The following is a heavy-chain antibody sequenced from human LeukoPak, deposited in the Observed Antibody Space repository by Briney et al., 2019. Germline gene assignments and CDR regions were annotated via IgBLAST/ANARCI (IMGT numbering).Heavy chain of an antibody. CDR3: ASPASDYDILTGYWAAGRNDAFDI. V-gene: IGHV4-39*01. CDR1: GGSISSSSYY. CDR2: NYYSGGN. Sequence: SGTLSLTCTVPGGSISSSSYYWGWIRQPPGKGLEWIGSNYYSGGNYYNPSLKSRVTISVDTSKNQFSLKLSSVTATDTAVYYCASPASDYDILTGYWAAGRNDAFDIWGQGTMVTVSS. D-gene: IGHD3-9*01. J-gene: IGHJ3*02.